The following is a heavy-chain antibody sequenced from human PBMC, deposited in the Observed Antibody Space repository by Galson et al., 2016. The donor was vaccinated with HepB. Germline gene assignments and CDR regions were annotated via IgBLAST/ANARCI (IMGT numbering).Heavy chain of an antibody. D-gene: IGHD3-10*01. Sequence: SLRLSCAASGFRFSSYAVRWVRQAPGKGLEWGSGIRGSGGRTYYADSVQGRFTISRDNSKNTVYLQMNSLRVEDTALYYCAKDGYFASGSALYGMDVWGQGTTVTVSS. V-gene: IGHV3-23*01. CDR3: AKDGYFASGSALYGMDV. CDR1: GFRFSSYA. CDR2: IRGSGGRT. J-gene: IGHJ6*02.